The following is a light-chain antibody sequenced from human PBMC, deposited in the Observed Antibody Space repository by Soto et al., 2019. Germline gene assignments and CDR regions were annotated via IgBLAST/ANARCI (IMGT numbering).Light chain of an antibody. Sequence: DIQMTQSPSSLSAPVGDRVTITCQASQDISNYLNWYQQKPGKAPKLLIYDASNLETGVPSRFSGSGSGTDFTFTISSLQPDDIATYYCQQYDNVPFTFGPGTKVDIE. CDR3: QQYDNVPFT. CDR2: DAS. V-gene: IGKV1-33*01. CDR1: QDISNY. J-gene: IGKJ3*01.